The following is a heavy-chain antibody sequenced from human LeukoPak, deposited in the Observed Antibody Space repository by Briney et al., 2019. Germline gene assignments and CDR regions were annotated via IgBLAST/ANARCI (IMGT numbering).Heavy chain of an antibody. V-gene: IGHV1-46*03. J-gene: IGHJ4*02. CDR3: ALHGYSPLLDY. D-gene: IGHD3-22*01. CDR2: INPSGCST. Sequence: GASVKVSCKASGYTFTGYYMHWGRQAPGQGLEWMGWINPSGCSTSYAQKFQGRVTMTRDMSTRTVYMELRSLRSEDTAVYYCALHGYSPLLDYWGQGTLVTVSS. CDR1: GYTFTGYY.